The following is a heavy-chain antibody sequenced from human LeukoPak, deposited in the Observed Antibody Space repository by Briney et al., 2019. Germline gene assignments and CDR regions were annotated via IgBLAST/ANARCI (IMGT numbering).Heavy chain of an antibody. CDR3: ATGTPEGYGMDV. CDR1: GYTFTGYY. Sequence: ASVKVSCKASGYTFTGYYMHWVRQAPGQGLEWMGRINPNSGGTNYAHNFQGRVTMTRDTSISTAYMELSRLRSDDTAVYYCATGTPEGYGMDVWGQGTTVTFSS. CDR2: INPNSGGT. J-gene: IGHJ6*02. V-gene: IGHV1-2*06.